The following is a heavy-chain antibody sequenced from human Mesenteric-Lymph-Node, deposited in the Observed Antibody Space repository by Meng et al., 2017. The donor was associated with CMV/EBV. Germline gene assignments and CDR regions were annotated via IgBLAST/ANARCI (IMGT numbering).Heavy chain of an antibody. CDR2: INHSGST. V-gene: IGHV4-38-2*02. Sequence: SETLSLTCTDSASSISSDYQWAWIRQPPGKGLEWIGEINHSGSTNYNPSLKSRVTISVDTSKNQFSLKLSSVTAADTAVYYCARDRSSVSLEMATIRYYYYGMDVWGQGTTVTVSS. D-gene: IGHD5-24*01. CDR1: ASSISSDYQ. CDR3: ARDRSSVSLEMATIRYYYYGMDV. J-gene: IGHJ6*02.